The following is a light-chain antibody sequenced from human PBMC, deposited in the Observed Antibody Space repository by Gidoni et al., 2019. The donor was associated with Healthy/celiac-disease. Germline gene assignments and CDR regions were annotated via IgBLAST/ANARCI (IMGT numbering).Light chain of an antibody. CDR1: QRISSW. CDR3: QQYNSYSWT. J-gene: IGKJ1*01. CDR2: KAS. V-gene: IGKV1-5*03. Sequence: DLQMTHSPSTLSASVGDRVTITCRASQRISSWLAWYQQKPGKSPKLLIYKASSLESGVPSRLSGSGSGTEFTLTISRLQPDDFATYYCQQYNSYSWTCGQGTKVEIK.